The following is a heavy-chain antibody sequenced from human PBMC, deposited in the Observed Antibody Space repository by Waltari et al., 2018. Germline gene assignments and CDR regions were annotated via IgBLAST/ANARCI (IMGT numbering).Heavy chain of an antibody. V-gene: IGHV4-39*01. CDR3: ARHWKKSGYRFDP. CDR2: IYYSGST. CDR1: GGSISSSSYY. J-gene: IGHJ5*02. D-gene: IGHD5-12*01. Sequence: QLQLQESGPGLVKPSATLYLTCTVSGGSISSSSYYWGWIRQSPGKGLEWIGSIYYSGSTYYNPTLKSRVTISGDTSKNQFSLKLSSVTAADTAVYYCARHWKKSGYRFDPWGQGTLVTVSS.